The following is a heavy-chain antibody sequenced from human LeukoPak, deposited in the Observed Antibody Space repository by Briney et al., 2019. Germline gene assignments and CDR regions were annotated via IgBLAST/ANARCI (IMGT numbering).Heavy chain of an antibody. D-gene: IGHD6-13*01. CDR2: IYYSGST. V-gene: IGHV4-59*01. J-gene: IGHJ4*02. CDR1: GGSISGYY. CDR3: ARSGYSSSHDY. Sequence: NPSETLSLTCTVSGGSISGYYWSWIRQPPGKGLDWIGYIYYSGSTNYNPSLKSRVTISVDRSKNQFSLKLSSVTAADTAVYYCARSGYSSSHDYWGQGTLVTVSS.